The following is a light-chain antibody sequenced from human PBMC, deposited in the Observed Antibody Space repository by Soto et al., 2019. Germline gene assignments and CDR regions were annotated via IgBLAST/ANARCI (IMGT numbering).Light chain of an antibody. CDR1: QSISSW. CDR3: QQYNSYPIT. CDR2: KAS. V-gene: IGKV1-5*03. Sequence: DIQMTQYPSTLSASVGDLVTITCRASQSISSWLAWYQQKPGKAPKLLIYKASSLESVVPSRFSGSGSGTEFTLTISSLQPDDFATYYCQQYNSYPITFGQGTRLAIK. J-gene: IGKJ5*01.